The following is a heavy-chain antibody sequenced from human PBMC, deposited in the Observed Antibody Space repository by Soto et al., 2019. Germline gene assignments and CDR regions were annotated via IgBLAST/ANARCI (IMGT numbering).Heavy chain of an antibody. J-gene: IGHJ4*01. CDR1: GGSISSGGYY. D-gene: IGHD3-10*01. CDR3: ARMHYFGSGKPNDY. CDR2: IYYSGST. V-gene: IGHV4-30-4*01. Sequence: SETLSLTCTVSGGSISSGGYYWSWIRQPPGKGLEWIGYIYYSGSTNYNPSLKSRITISVDTSKNQFSLNLISVTAADTAVYYCARMHYFGSGKPNDYWGQGTLVTVSS.